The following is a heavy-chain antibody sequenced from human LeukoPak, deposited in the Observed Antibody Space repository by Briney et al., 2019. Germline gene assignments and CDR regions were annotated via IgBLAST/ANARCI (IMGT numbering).Heavy chain of an antibody. Sequence: ASVKVSCKVSGYTLTELSMHWVRQAPGQGLEWMGWINPNSGGTNYTQKFQGRVTMTRDTSISTAYMELSRLRSDDTAVYYCARGGAIELGDYWGQGTLVTVSS. CDR3: ARGGAIELGDY. D-gene: IGHD6-13*01. CDR1: GYTLTELS. CDR2: INPNSGGT. V-gene: IGHV1-2*02. J-gene: IGHJ4*02.